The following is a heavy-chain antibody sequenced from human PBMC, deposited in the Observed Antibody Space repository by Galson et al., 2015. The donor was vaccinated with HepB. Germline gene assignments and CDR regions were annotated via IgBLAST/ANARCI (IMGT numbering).Heavy chain of an antibody. CDR1: GFTFNTYS. V-gene: IGHV3-74*03. CDR2: VDRRGTST. D-gene: IGHD3-16*01. Sequence: SLRLSCAASGFTFNTYSMHWVRQVPGKGLVWVSRVDRRGTSTTYADSVRGRFTIFRDNAKNILYLQMISLTAEDTAVYYCARERGLDDGGYYYSHWIDLWGQGTLVTVSS. CDR3: ARERGLDDGGYYYSHWIDL. J-gene: IGHJ5*02.